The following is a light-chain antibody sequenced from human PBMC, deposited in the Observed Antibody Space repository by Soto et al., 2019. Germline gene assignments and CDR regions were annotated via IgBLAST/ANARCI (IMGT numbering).Light chain of an antibody. CDR1: QSIGNW. CDR2: DAS. CDR3: QQYNSYPWT. V-gene: IGKV1-5*01. Sequence: DIQMTQSPSTLSASVGDRVTITCRASQSIGNWLAWYQQKPGKAPKLLIFDASTLKSGVPSTFSGSGSGTEFTLTITSLQSDDFATYYCQQYNSYPWTFGQGTKVDNK. J-gene: IGKJ1*01.